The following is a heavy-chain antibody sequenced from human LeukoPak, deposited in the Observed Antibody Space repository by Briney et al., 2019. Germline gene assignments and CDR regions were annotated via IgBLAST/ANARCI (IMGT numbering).Heavy chain of an antibody. D-gene: IGHD5-18*01. CDR2: IRSKAYRGTT. J-gene: IGHJ6*02. V-gene: IGHV3-49*04. CDR1: GFTFGDHA. CDR3: TRGPIQLWIHNAMDV. Sequence: GGSLRLSCIGFGFTFGDHAMSWVRQAPGKGLEWAGFIRSKAYRGTTEYAASVRGRFTISREDSKSIAYLQMNSLKAEDTGVYYCTRGPIQLWIHNAMDVWGQGTTVIVSS.